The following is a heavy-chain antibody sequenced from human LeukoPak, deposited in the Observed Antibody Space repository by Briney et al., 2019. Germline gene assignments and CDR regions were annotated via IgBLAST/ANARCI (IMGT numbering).Heavy chain of an antibody. CDR3: ARAGRGTGIAASPI. D-gene: IGHD6-25*01. J-gene: IGHJ3*02. V-gene: IGHV4-59*01. CDR2: IYYSGST. Sequence: SETLSLTCTVSGGSISTYYWIWIRQPPGKGLEWIGYIYYSGSTNYNPSLKSRVSISVGTSKNQLSLELSSVTPADTAVYYCARAGRGTGIAASPIWGQGTMVTVSS. CDR1: GGSISTYY.